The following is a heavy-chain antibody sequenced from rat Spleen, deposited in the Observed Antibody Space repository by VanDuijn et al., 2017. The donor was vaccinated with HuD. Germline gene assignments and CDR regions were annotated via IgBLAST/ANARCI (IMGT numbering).Heavy chain of an antibody. D-gene: IGHD1-7*01. V-gene: IGHV5-36*01. CDR3: TRVHGYWFAS. Sequence: EVKLVESGGGLVQPGRSLNLSCAASGFTFDDYGMAWVRQAPKNGLEWVAGISWGGRSTYYPENEKGRFIISRDNVKNALYLQMNNLRSEDTAIYYCTRVHGYWFASWGQGTLVTVSS. CDR1: GFTFDDYG. J-gene: IGHJ3*01. CDR2: ISWGGRST.